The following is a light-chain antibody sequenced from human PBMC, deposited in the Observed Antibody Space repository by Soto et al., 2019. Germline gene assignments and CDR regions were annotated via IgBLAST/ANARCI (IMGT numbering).Light chain of an antibody. CDR2: GAS. Sequence: EIVMTQPPATLSVSLGERSTLSCRASQSVSRSYLAWYQQKPGQAPRLLIYGASNRATGIPDRFSGSGSGTDFTLTISRLEPEDFAVYYCQQYGSSGTFGQGTKGDIK. J-gene: IGKJ1*01. CDR1: QSVSRSY. V-gene: IGKV3-20*01. CDR3: QQYGSSGT.